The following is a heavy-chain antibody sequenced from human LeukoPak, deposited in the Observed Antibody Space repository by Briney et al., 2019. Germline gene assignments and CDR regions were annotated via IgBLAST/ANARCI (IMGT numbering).Heavy chain of an antibody. V-gene: IGHV3-30-3*01. CDR1: GFTFSSYA. D-gene: IGHD4-17*01. CDR3: AREQYGDHFDY. CDR2: ISYDGSNK. J-gene: IGHJ4*02. Sequence: GGSLRLSCAASGFTFSSYAMHWVRQAPGKGLEWVAVISYDGSNKYYADSVKGRFTISRDNSKNTLYLQMNSLRAEDTAVYYCAREQYGDHFDYWGQGTLVTVSS.